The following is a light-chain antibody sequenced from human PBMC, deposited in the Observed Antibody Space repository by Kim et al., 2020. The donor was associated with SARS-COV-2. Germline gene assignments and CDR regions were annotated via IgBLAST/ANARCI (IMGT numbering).Light chain of an antibody. J-gene: IGLJ3*02. V-gene: IGLV1-40*01. CDR1: SSNIGAYD. CDR2: GDA. Sequence: QSVLTQPPSVSGAPGQRITISCSGTSSNIGAYDVNCYQQIPGTAPKLLIYGDAHRPSGVPDRFSGSKSGTSASLAITGLQAEDEADYYCQSYVSTSWVFGGGTQLTVL. CDR3: QSYVSTSWV.